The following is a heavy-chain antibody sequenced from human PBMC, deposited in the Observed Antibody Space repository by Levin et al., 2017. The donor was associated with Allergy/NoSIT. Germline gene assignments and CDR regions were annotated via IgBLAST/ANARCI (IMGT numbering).Heavy chain of an antibody. D-gene: IGHD4-23*01. J-gene: IGHJ5*01. CDR3: AKGAVNPSRHDYGGNWGLWSRPKPRTISQDNWFDS. CDR2: INDGDAST. V-gene: IGHV3-23*01. Sequence: GGSLRLSSAASGFTFSNYAMNWVRQVPGKGLEWVSTINDGDASTNYADSVKGRFTISRDNSKNTLYLQMNSLRAEDTAVYYCAKGAVNPSRHDYGGNWGLWSRPKPRTISQDNWFDSWGQGTLVTVSS. CDR1: GFTFSNYA.